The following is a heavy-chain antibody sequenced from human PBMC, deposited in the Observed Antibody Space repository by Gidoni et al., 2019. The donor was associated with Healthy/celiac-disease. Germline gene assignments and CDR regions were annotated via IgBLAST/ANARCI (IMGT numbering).Heavy chain of an antibody. J-gene: IGHJ5*02. Sequence: QVQLVQSGAEVKKPGPSVKVSCRALVGTFSSYAISWVRPAPGQGLEWMGGIIPIFGTANYAQKFQGRVTITADKSTSTAYMELSSLRSEDTAVYYCARKGFGGGFDPWGQGTLVTVSS. CDR1: VGTFSSYA. CDR2: IIPIFGTA. CDR3: ARKGFGGGFDP. V-gene: IGHV1-69*06. D-gene: IGHD3-10*01.